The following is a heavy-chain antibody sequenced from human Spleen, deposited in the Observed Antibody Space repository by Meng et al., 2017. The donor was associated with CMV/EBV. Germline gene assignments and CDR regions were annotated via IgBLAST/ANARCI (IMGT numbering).Heavy chain of an antibody. CDR1: GGSIGYYY. J-gene: IGHJ4*02. Sequence: SETLSLTCTVSGGSIGYYYWSWVRQLPGKGLEWIGYIFYSGSTNYNPSLKSRVTMSVNTSKNQFSLRLSSVTAADTAVYYCARFRQVMYYDFPDYFDSWGQGTLVTVSS. CDR2: IFYSGST. D-gene: IGHD3-3*01. CDR3: ARFRQVMYYDFPDYFDS. V-gene: IGHV4-59*01.